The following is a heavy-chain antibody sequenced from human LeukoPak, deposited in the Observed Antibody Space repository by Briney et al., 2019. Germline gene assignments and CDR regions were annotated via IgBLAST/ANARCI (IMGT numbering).Heavy chain of an antibody. V-gene: IGHV3-73*01. CDR3: TAPFDTFDNFYYGMDV. CDR1: GFTFGGSA. D-gene: IGHD3-9*01. J-gene: IGHJ6*02. Sequence: GGSLRLSCAASGFTFGGSATHWVRQASGKGLEWVGRIRNKANSYATAYAASVKGRFTISRDDSKNTAYLQMNSLKTEDTAVYFCTAPFDTFDNFYYGMDVWGQGTTVTVSS. CDR2: IRNKANSYAT.